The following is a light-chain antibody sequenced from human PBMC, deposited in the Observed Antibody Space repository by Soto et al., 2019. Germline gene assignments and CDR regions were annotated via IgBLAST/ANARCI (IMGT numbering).Light chain of an antibody. V-gene: IGKV1-5*03. CDR3: HHQSSHST. CDR2: QAS. CDR1: QSTSSY. Sequence: DIQMTQSPSTLSASVGDRVTITCRARQSTSSYLAWYQQKPGKAPKLLIYQASSLENVVPSRFSGSGSGTEFSLTISIMQPDGFASSYCHHQSSHSTFGQGTQV. J-gene: IGKJ1*01.